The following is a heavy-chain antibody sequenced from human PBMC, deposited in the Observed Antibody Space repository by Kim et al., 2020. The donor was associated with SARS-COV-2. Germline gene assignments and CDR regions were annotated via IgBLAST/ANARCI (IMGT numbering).Heavy chain of an antibody. J-gene: IGHJ4*02. CDR1: GFTFDDYT. Sequence: GGSLRLSCAASGFTFDDYTMHWVRQAPGKGLEWVSLISWDGGSTYYADSVKGRFTISRDNSKNSLYLQMNSLRTEDTALYYCAKDGSSSWRGAYYFDYWGQGTLLTAPS. CDR3: AKDGSSSWRGAYYFDY. V-gene: IGHV3-43*01. CDR2: ISWDGGST. D-gene: IGHD6-13*01.